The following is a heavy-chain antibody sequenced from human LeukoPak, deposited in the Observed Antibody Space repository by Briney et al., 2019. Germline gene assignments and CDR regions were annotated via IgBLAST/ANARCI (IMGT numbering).Heavy chain of an antibody. CDR2: ISGSGGST. CDR1: GFTVTSHY. J-gene: IGHJ4*02. Sequence: GGSLRLSCAASGFTVTSHYLNWVRQAPGKGLEWVSAISGSGGSTYYADSVKGRFTISRDNSKNTLYLQMNSLRAEDTAVYYCAKGWDTAVDYWGQGTLVTVSS. CDR3: AKGWDTAVDY. D-gene: IGHD5-18*01. V-gene: IGHV3-23*01.